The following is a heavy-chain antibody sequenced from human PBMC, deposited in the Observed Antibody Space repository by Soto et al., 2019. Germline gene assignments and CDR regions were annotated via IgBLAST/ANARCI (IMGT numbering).Heavy chain of an antibody. CDR1: GGSISSGGYS. J-gene: IGHJ4*02. CDR3: ARVRYDSREGYYFDY. Sequence: ASETLSLTCAVSGGSISSGGYSWSWIRQPPGKGLEWIGYIYHSGSTYYNPSLKSRVTISVDRSKNQFSLKLSSVTAADTAVYYCARVRYDSREGYYFDYWGQGTLVTVSS. D-gene: IGHD5-12*01. CDR2: IYHSGST. V-gene: IGHV4-30-2*01.